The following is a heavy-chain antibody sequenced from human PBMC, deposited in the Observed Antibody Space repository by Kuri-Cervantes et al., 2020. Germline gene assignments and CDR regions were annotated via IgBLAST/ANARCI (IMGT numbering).Heavy chain of an antibody. V-gene: IGHV3-66*01. J-gene: IGHJ6*02. D-gene: IGHD5-24*01. CDR1: GFTVSGNY. Sequence: GGSLRLSCAASGFTVSGNYMSWVRQAPGKGLEWVSVIYSGGSTYYADSVKGRFTISRDNSKNTLYLQMNSLRAEDTAVYYCARDRRSRYYYYYYGMDVWGQGTTVTVSS. CDR3: ARDRRSRYYYYYYGMDV. CDR2: IYSGGST.